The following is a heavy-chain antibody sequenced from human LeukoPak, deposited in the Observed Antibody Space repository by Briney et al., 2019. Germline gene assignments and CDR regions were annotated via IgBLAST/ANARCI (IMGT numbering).Heavy chain of an antibody. CDR2: IRHSGST. Sequence: SETLSLTCAVSGGSISSTKTCGDWIRQPPGKGLEWIGEIRHSGSTNYNPSLKSRVTMSVDTSKNQFSLKLSSVTAADTAVYYCARRGSWSYYYAMDVWGQGTTVAVSS. CDR3: ARRGSWSYYYAMDV. D-gene: IGHD6-13*01. V-gene: IGHV4-39*07. CDR1: GGSISSTKTC. J-gene: IGHJ6*02.